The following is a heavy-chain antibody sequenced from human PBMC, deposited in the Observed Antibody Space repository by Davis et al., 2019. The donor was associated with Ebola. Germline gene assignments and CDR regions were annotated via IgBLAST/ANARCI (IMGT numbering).Heavy chain of an antibody. J-gene: IGHJ4*02. D-gene: IGHD3-9*01. Sequence: GESLKISCPASGFTFSDYSMSWVRQTPGKGLEWVSVISGSAANTYYADSVKGRFTISRDNSKNTLSLQMNSLRVEDTALYFCAKARGRRDWVDYWGQGTLVTVSS. CDR1: GFTFSDYS. CDR2: ISGSAANT. V-gene: IGHV3-23*01. CDR3: AKARGRRDWVDY.